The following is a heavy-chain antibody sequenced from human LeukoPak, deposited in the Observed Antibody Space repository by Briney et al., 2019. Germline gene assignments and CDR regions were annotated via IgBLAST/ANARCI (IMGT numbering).Heavy chain of an antibody. V-gene: IGHV3-21*04. J-gene: IGHJ4*02. CDR2: ISSSSSYI. CDR1: GFTFSSYS. D-gene: IGHD3-9*01. CDR3: AKPYYDILTGYSQLYYFDY. Sequence: PGGSLRLSCAASGFTFSSYSMNWVRQAPGKGLEWVSSISSSSSYIYYADSVKGRFTISRDNAKNSLYLQMNSLRAEDTAVYYCAKPYYDILTGYSQLYYFDYWGQGTLVTVSS.